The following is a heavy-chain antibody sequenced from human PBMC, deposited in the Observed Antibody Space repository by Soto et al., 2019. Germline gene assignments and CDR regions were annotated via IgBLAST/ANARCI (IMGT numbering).Heavy chain of an antibody. CDR1: GGSFSGYY. CDR3: ARINYFDSSPSIAH. CDR2: INHSGST. Sequence: KPSETLSLTCAVYGGSFSGYYWSWIRQSPGKGLEWIGEINHSGSTNYNPSLKRRVNISVDTSKNQFSLKLTSVTAADTAVYYCARINYFDSSPSIAHWGPGTLVTVSS. J-gene: IGHJ4*02. D-gene: IGHD3-22*01. V-gene: IGHV4-34*01.